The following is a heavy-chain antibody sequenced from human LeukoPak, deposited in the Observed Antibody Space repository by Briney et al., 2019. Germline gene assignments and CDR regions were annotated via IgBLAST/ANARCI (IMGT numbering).Heavy chain of an antibody. Sequence: GASVKVSCKASGYSFTSQDMHWVRQAPGQRLEWLGCINPDNGYTTYSQEFQGRVTITRDTSASTAYMELSSLRSDDTAVYYCARGRSSSDYWGQGTLVTVSS. CDR2: INPDNGYT. D-gene: IGHD6-6*01. J-gene: IGHJ4*02. CDR1: GYSFTSQD. V-gene: IGHV1-3*01. CDR3: ARGRSSSDY.